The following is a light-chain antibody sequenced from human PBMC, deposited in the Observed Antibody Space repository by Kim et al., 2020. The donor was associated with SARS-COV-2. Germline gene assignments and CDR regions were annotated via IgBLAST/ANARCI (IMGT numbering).Light chain of an antibody. CDR2: SAS. CDR1: QDIGND. J-gene: IGKJ5*01. V-gene: IGKV1-17*01. Sequence: ASVGDRVTITCRARQDIGNDLGWYQQNPGRAPKRLIYSASNLQSGVPSRFSGSGSETEFTLTINSLQPEDFATYFCLQHRTYPSTFGQGTRLEIK. CDR3: LQHRTYPST.